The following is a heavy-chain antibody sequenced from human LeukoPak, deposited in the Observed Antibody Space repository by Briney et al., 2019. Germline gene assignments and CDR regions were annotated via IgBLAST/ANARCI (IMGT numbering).Heavy chain of an antibody. J-gene: IGHJ4*02. Sequence: GGSLRLSCAASGFIFSSYGMHWVRQAPGKGLEWVAFIRYDGSNKYDADSVKGRFTISRDNSKNTLYLQMNSLRAEDTAVYYCAKDWRHSGYDGYYFDYWGQGTLVTVSS. CDR2: IRYDGSNK. CDR3: AKDWRHSGYDGYYFDY. V-gene: IGHV3-30*02. D-gene: IGHD5-12*01. CDR1: GFIFSSYG.